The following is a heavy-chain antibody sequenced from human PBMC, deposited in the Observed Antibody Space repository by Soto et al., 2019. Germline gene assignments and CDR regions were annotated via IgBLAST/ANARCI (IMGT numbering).Heavy chain of an antibody. J-gene: IGHJ4*02. Sequence: GGSLRLSCAASGFTFSSYWMSWVRQAPGKGLEWVANIKQDGSEKYYVDSVKGRFTISRDNAKNSLFLQMNSLRAEDTAVYYCARAEFELLWFGELFPYFDYWGQGTLVTVSS. CDR2: IKQDGSEK. CDR3: ARAEFELLWFGELFPYFDY. CDR1: GFTFSSYW. D-gene: IGHD3-10*01. V-gene: IGHV3-7*01.